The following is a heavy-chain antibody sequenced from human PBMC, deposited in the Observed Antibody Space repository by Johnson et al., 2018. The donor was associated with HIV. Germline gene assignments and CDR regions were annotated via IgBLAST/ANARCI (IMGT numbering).Heavy chain of an antibody. D-gene: IGHD6-6*01. J-gene: IGHJ3*02. V-gene: IGHV3-33*01. CDR1: GFTFSSYG. CDR2: LWYDGSNK. CDR3: ARAERSSSGVDAFDI. Sequence: VQLVESGGGVVQPGRSLRLSCAASGFTFSSYGMHWVRQAPGKGLEWVAVLWYDGSNKYYADSVEGRFTISRDNSKHSLYLQMNSLRAEDTAGYYCARAERSSSGVDAFDIWGQGTMVTVSS.